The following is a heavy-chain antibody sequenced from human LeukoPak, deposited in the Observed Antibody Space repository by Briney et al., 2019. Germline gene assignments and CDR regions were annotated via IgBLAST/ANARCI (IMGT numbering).Heavy chain of an antibody. CDR3: AKGGISSAAGLDY. V-gene: IGHV3-74*01. Sequence: GGSLRLSCAASGFTFSNYWVHWVRQAPGKGLVWVSRINNDGSSTTYADSVKGRFTISRDNAKNTLYLQVNSLRAEDTAVFYCAKGGISSAAGLDYWGQGTLVTVSS. D-gene: IGHD6-13*01. J-gene: IGHJ4*02. CDR1: GFTFSNYW. CDR2: INNDGSST.